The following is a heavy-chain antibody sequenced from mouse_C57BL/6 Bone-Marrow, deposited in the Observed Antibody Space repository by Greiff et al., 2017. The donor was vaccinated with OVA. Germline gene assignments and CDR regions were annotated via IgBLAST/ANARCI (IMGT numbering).Heavy chain of an antibody. J-gene: IGHJ3*01. D-gene: IGHD1-1*01. CDR1: GYTFTSYG. CDR3: ARDTTVVPEEFAY. V-gene: IGHV1-81*01. Sequence: QVQLQQSGAELARPGASVKLSCKASGYTFTSYGISWVKQRTGQGLEWIGEIYPRSGNTYYNEKFKGKATLTADKSSSTAYMELRSLTSEDPAVYFCARDTTVVPEEFAYWGQGTLVTVSA. CDR2: IYPRSGNT.